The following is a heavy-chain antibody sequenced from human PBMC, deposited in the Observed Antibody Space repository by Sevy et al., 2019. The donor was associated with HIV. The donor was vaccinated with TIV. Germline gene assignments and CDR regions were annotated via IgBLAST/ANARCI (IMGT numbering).Heavy chain of an antibody. V-gene: IGHV3-21*01. J-gene: IGHJ4*02. CDR3: ARDRTYGSFIDY. CDR2: IWSSSSYI. Sequence: GGSLRLSCAASGFTFSTYNMNWVRQAPGKGLEWVSSIWSSSSYIYYADSVKGRFNISRDNAKKALYLQMNSLKVEDTAVYYCARDRTYGSFIDYWGQGTLVTVSS. D-gene: IGHD3-10*01. CDR1: GFTFSTYN.